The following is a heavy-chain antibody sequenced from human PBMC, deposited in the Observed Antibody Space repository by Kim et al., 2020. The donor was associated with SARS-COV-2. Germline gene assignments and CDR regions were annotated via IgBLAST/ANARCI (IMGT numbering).Heavy chain of an antibody. J-gene: IGHJ4*02. CDR2: ISYDGSNK. Sequence: GGSLRLSCAASGFTFSSYGMHWVRQAPGKGLEWVAVISYDGSNKYYADSVKGRFTISRDNSKNTLYLQMNSLRAEDTAVYYCAILATAMGWFDYWGQGPLVPVSS. V-gene: IGHV3-30*03. CDR1: GFTFSSYG. D-gene: IGHD2-2*01. CDR3: AILATAMGWFDY.